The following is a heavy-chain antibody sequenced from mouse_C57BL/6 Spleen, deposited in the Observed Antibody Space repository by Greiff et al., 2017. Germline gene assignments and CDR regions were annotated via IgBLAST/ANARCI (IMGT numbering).Heavy chain of an antibody. CDR1: GYSITSGYY. Sequence: EVQLQESGPGLVKPSQSLSLTCSVTGYSITSGYYWNWIRQFPGNKLEWMGYISYDGSNNYNPSLKNRISITRDTSKNQFFLKVNSVTTEDTATYYCARDDGYFDVWGTGTTVTVSS. CDR2: ISYDGSN. J-gene: IGHJ1*03. V-gene: IGHV3-6*01. CDR3: ARDDGYFDV.